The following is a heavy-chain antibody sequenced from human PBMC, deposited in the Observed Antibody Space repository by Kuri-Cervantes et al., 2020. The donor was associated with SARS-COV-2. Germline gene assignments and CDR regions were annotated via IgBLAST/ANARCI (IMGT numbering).Heavy chain of an antibody. CDR2: ISGSTSST. D-gene: IGHD1-1*01. CDR1: GFTFSNYA. J-gene: IGHJ4*02. V-gene: IGHV3-23*01. CDR3: AREGWGSHNIYYFDY. Sequence: ETLSLTCAASGFTFSNYAMTWVRQAPGKGLEWVSAISGSTSSTYYADSVRGRFTISRDNSKNTLYLQMNSLRAEDTAVYYCAREGWGSHNIYYFDYWGQGTLVTVSS.